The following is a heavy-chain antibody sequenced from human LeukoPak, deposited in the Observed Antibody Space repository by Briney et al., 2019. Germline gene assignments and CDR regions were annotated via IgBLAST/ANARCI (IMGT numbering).Heavy chain of an antibody. J-gene: IGHJ6*03. D-gene: IGHD2-2*01. CDR3: AKANVNIVVVPADYYYYMDV. V-gene: IGHV3-23*01. CDR1: GFTFSSYG. CDR2: ISGSGGST. Sequence: PGGSLRLSCAASGFTFSSYGMHWVRQAPGKGLEWVSAISGSGGSTYYADSVKGRFTISRDNSKNTLYLQMNSLRAEDTAIYYCAKANVNIVVVPADYYYYMDVWGKGTTVTVSS.